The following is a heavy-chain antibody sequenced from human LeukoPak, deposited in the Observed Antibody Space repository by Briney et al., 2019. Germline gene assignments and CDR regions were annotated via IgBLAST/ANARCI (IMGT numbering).Heavy chain of an antibody. Sequence: GGSLRLSCAASGFTFSGSAMHWVRQASGKGLEWVGRIRSKANSYATAYAASVKGRFTISRDDSKNTAYLQMNSLKTEDTAVYYCTSSMITVGGVIDYWGQGTLVTVSS. CDR3: TSSMITVGGVIDY. CDR2: IRSKANSYAT. D-gene: IGHD3-16*02. J-gene: IGHJ4*02. CDR1: GFTFSGSA. V-gene: IGHV3-73*01.